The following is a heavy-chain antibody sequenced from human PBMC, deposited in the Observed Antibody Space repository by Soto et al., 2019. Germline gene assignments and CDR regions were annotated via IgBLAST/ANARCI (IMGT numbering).Heavy chain of an antibody. V-gene: IGHV1-3*01. J-gene: IGHJ6*02. D-gene: IGHD2-2*01. CDR2: INAGNGHS. CDR3: APTDCSSPSCYNYYYYGMDV. CDR1: GYTFTSYA. Sequence: VKVSCKASGYTFTSYALHGFRQAPGQRLEWMGWINAGNGHSKYSQKFQGRVTITRDTSATTAYMELSSLRSEDSAVFYCAPTDCSSPSCYNYYYYGMDVWGQGTTVTVS.